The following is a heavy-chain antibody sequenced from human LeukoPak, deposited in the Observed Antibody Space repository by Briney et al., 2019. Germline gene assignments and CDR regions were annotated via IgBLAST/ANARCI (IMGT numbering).Heavy chain of an antibody. Sequence: GGSLRLSCAASGFTFSDAWMSWVRQAPGKGLEWVGRIKSKTDGGTTDYAAPVKGRFTISRDDSKNTLYLQMNSLKTEDTAVYYCTTAGRIQLWFSSWGQGTLVTVSS. J-gene: IGHJ4*02. D-gene: IGHD5-18*01. CDR3: TTAGRIQLWFSS. CDR2: IKSKTDGGTT. CDR1: GFTFSDAW. V-gene: IGHV3-15*01.